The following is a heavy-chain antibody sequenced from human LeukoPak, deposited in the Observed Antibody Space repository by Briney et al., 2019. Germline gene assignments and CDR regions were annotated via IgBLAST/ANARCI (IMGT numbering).Heavy chain of an antibody. CDR3: ARGQASSSIDY. CDR2: ISHSGST. CDR1: GGSFSGYY. J-gene: IGHJ4*02. V-gene: IGHV4-34*01. Sequence: PSETLSLTCAVYGGSFSGYYWSWIRQPPGKGLEWIGEISHSGSTNCNPSLKSRVTISVDTSKNQFSLKLSSVTAADTAVYYCARGQASSSIDYWGQGTLVTVSS. D-gene: IGHD6-6*01.